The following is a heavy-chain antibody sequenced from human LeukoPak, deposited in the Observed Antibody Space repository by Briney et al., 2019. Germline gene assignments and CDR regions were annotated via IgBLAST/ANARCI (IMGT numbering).Heavy chain of an antibody. CDR1: GFTFSSYW. CDR3: ARDPYYYDSSGYSP. J-gene: IGHJ4*02. Sequence: GGSLRLSCAASGFTFSSYWLSWVRQAPGKGLEWVANIKQDGSERYYVDSVKGRFTISRDNAKNSLYLQMNSLRAEDTAVYYCARDPYYYDSSGYSPWGQGTLVTVSS. CDR2: IKQDGSER. D-gene: IGHD3-22*01. V-gene: IGHV3-7*03.